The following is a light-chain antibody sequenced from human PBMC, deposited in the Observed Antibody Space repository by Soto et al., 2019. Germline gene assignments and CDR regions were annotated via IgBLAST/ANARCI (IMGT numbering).Light chain of an antibody. V-gene: IGKV3-20*01. J-gene: IGKJ1*01. CDR1: QRVSSTY. Sequence: EIVLTQSPGTLSLSPGEGATLSCRASQRVSSTYLAWHQQKPGQAPRLLIFGASTRATGIPDRFSGSGSGTDFTLTICRLEPEDFAVYYCQHYGSSSWTFGQGTKVEIK. CDR3: QHYGSSSWT. CDR2: GAS.